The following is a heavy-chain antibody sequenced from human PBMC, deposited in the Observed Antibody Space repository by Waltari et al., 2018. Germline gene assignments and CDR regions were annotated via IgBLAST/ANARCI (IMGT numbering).Heavy chain of an antibody. CDR3: ARDYDYYGSGSYPDY. D-gene: IGHD3-10*01. CDR2: ISYDGSNK. Sequence: QVQLVESGGGVVQPGRSLRLSCAASGFTFSSYPMHWVRPAPGKGLEWVAVISYDGSNKYYADSVKGRFTISRDNSKNTLYLQMNSLRAEDTAVYYCARDYDYYGSGSYPDYWGQGTLVTVSS. J-gene: IGHJ4*02. CDR1: GFTFSSYP. V-gene: IGHV3-30-3*01.